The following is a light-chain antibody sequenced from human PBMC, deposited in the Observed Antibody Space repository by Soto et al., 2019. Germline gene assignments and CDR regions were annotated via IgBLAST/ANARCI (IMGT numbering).Light chain of an antibody. CDR1: QTIDSW. J-gene: IGKJ5*01. CDR3: QQYNRLIT. V-gene: IGKV1-5*01. CDR2: DAT. Sequence: DIKISQSLSIVTAYVGDSVTNPCRASQTIDSWVAWYQQKPGKAPKLLVYDATSLESGVSSRFSGSGYGTDFTLSINNLQPDDFATYYCQQYNRLITFGQGTRLAI.